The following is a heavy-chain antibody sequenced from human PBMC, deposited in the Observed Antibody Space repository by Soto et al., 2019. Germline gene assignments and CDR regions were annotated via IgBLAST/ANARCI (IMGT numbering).Heavy chain of an antibody. J-gene: IGHJ5*02. D-gene: IGHD2-15*01. V-gene: IGHV4-39*01. CDR1: GGSISSSSYY. CDR3: ARHEDIFGSGGLGVFEP. CDR2: FSYSGNT. Sequence: SETLSLTCTVSGGSISSSSYYWGWIRQPPGKGLEWIGSFSYSGNTYYNSSLKSRLTISVDTSKNKFSLKLSSVTAADTAVYYCARHEDIFGSGGLGVFEPWGQGTVVT.